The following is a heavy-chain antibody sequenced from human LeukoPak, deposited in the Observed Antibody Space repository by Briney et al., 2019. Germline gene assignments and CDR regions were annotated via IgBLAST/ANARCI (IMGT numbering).Heavy chain of an antibody. V-gene: IGHV1-8*01. CDR2: MNPNSGNT. CDR1: RYTFTSYD. CDR3: ARPAPYYDFWSGYQFDAFDI. J-gene: IGHJ3*02. D-gene: IGHD3-3*01. Sequence: ASVKVSCKASRYTFTSYDINWVRQATGQGREGMGWMNPNSGNTGYAQKFQGRVTMTRNTSISTAYMELSSLRSEDTAVYYCARPAPYYDFWSGYQFDAFDIWGQGTMVTVSS.